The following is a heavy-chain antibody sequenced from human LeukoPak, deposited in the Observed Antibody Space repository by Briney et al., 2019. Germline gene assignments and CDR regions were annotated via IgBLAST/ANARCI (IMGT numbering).Heavy chain of an antibody. J-gene: IGHJ6*03. CDR2: INHSGST. CDR1: GGSFSGYY. D-gene: IGHD5-18*01. CDR3: ARGGGSYGYYMDV. V-gene: IGHV4-34*01. Sequence: SETLSLTCAVYGGSFSGYYWSWVRQPPGKGVEWGGEINHSGSTNYKPSLTSGVTISVDTSKNQFSLKLSSVTAADTAVYYCARGGGSYGYYMDVWGKGPTVTVSS.